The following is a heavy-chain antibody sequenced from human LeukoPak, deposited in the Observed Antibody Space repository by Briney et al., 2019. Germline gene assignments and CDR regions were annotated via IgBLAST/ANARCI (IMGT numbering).Heavy chain of an antibody. CDR3: VPLNWNPPGDFDR. V-gene: IGHV3-7*01. CDR2: IKDDGSDK. J-gene: IGHJ4*02. Sequence: GGSLRLSCGASGFTFRNFWMNWVRHAPGKGLEWVVNIKDDGSDKYYVDSVKGRFSISKDNAKNSLYLQMNSLRVEDTAVYYCVPLNWNPPGDFDRWGQGTLVTVSS. CDR1: GFTFRNFW. D-gene: IGHD1-20*01.